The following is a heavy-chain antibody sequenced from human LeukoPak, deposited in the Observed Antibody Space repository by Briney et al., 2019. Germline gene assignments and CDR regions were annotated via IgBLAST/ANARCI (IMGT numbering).Heavy chain of an antibody. CDR1: GGSISSSSYY. Sequence: SETLSLTCTVSGGSISSSSYYWGWIRQPPGKGLEWIGSIYYSGSTYYNPSLKSRVTISVDTSKNHFSLKLSSVTAADTAVYYCARQGGEYEWELLPSNSWFDPWGQGTLVTVSS. CDR3: ARQGGEYEWELLPSNSWFDP. CDR2: IYYSGST. D-gene: IGHD1-26*01. V-gene: IGHV4-39*01. J-gene: IGHJ5*02.